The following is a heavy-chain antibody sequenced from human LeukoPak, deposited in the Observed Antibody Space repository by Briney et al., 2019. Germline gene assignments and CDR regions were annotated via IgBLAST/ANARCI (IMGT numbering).Heavy chain of an antibody. Sequence: GGSLRLSCAASGFTFSDYYMSWIRQAPGKGLEWVSYISSSGSTIYYADSVKGRFTISRDNAKNSLYLQMNSLRAEDTAVYYCARDVRAVLRYFDWLLHFDYWGQGTLVTVSS. CDR1: GFTFSDYY. J-gene: IGHJ4*02. CDR2: ISSSGSTI. D-gene: IGHD3-9*01. V-gene: IGHV3-11*01. CDR3: ARDVRAVLRYFDWLLHFDY.